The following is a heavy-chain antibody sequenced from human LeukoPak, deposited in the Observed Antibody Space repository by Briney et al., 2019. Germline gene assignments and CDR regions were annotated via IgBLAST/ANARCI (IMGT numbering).Heavy chain of an antibody. CDR3: ARETTRGGFVVY. CDR2: IYHSGST. V-gene: IGHV4-38-2*02. J-gene: IGHJ4*02. D-gene: IGHD3-10*01. Sequence: PSETLSLTCTVSGYSISSGYYWGWIRQPPGKGLEWIGSIYHSGSTYYNPSLKSRVTISVDTSKNQFSLKLSSVTAADTAVYYCARETTRGGFVVYWGQGTLVTVSS. CDR1: GYSISSGYY.